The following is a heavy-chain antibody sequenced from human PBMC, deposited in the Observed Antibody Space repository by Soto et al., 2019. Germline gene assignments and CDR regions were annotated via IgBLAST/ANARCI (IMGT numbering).Heavy chain of an antibody. V-gene: IGHV4-39*02. Sequence: SETLCLTCTVSGCTINSTSYYGVWIRQPPGKGLEWIGSIYYSGSTYYNPSLKSRVTISVDTSKNQFSLKLSSVTAADTAVYYCAGVTLALLAVWGQGTLVIVSS. J-gene: IGHJ4*02. CDR2: IYYSGST. D-gene: IGHD2-21*01. CDR1: GCTINSTSYY. CDR3: AGVTLALLAV.